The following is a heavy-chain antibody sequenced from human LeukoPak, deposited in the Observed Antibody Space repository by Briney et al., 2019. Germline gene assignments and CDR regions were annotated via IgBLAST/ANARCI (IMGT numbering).Heavy chain of an antibody. D-gene: IGHD3-16*02. CDR2: ISAYNGNT. Sequence: ASVKVSRKASGYTFTSYGISWVRQAPGQGLEWMGWISAYNGNTNTAQKLQGRVTMTTDTSTSTAYMEPRSLRSDDTAVYYCARDGNIYFGVWGSYRYKGGDYWGQGTLVTVSS. CDR1: GYTFTSYG. CDR3: ARDGNIYFGVWGSYRYKGGDY. J-gene: IGHJ4*02. V-gene: IGHV1-18*01.